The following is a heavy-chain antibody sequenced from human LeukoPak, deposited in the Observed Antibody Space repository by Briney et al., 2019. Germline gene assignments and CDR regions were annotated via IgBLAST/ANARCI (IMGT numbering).Heavy chain of an antibody. V-gene: IGHV3-30*02. CDR1: GFTFSSYG. Sequence: GGSLRLSCAASGFTFSSYGMHWVRQAPGKWLEWVAFIRYDGSNKYYADSVKGRFTISRDNSKNTLYLQMNSLRAEDTAVYYCAKEPDGYSYFDYWGQGTLVTVSS. CDR2: IRYDGSNK. J-gene: IGHJ4*02. D-gene: IGHD5-24*01. CDR3: AKEPDGYSYFDY.